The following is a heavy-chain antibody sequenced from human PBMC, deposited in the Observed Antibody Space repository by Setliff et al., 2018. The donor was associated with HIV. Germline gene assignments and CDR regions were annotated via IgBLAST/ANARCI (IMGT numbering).Heavy chain of an antibody. Sequence: GSLRLSCAASGFTFRNYKFNWVRQAPGRWLEWVSSISIGSGGAIDYADSVKGRFTISRDNAKNSLYLQMNTLRAEDTAVYYCAREGITGTTLHPYWGQGTLVTVSS. J-gene: IGHJ4*02. V-gene: IGHV3-48*03. D-gene: IGHD1-7*01. CDR1: GFTFRNYK. CDR2: ISIGSGGAI. CDR3: AREGITGTTLHPY.